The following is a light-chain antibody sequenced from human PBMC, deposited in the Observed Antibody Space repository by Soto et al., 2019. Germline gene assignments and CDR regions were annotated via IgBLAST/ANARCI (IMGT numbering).Light chain of an antibody. CDR1: QSVSGW. V-gene: IGKV1-5*01. Sequence: VQMTQSPSTLSASVGDTVTVTCRASQSVSGWLAWYQQKPGEAPKLLIYDASALPRGVPARFSGSGSGTKFTLTIASLQPDDLATYYCQQYETFSGTFGPGTKVDIK. J-gene: IGKJ1*01. CDR2: DAS. CDR3: QQYETFSGT.